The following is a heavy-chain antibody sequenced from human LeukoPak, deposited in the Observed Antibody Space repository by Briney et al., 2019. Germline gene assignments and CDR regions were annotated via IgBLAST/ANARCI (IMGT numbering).Heavy chain of an antibody. CDR2: TIPILGTT. V-gene: IGHV1-69*11. CDR1: GGTFRSYA. CDR3: ATTDYDFMSGSYYMDV. Sequence: SVKVSFKASGGTFRSYAITWVRQAPGQGPEWMGRTIPILGTTKYTQKFQGRLTITTDESTSTAYMELSSLISEDTAVYFCATTDYDFMSGSYYMDVWGKGTTVIVSS. J-gene: IGHJ6*03. D-gene: IGHD3-3*01.